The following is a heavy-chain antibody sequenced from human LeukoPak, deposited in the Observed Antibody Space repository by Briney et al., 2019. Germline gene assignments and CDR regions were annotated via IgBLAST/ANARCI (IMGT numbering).Heavy chain of an antibody. CDR3: AKGSSGWYYYFDY. Sequence: GRSLRLSCAASGFTFDDYAMHWVRQAPGKGLEWVSGISWNSGSIGYADSVKGRFTISRDNAKNSLYLQMSSLRAEDMALYYCAKGSSGWYYYFDYWGQGTLVTVSS. V-gene: IGHV3-9*03. D-gene: IGHD6-19*01. CDR2: ISWNSGSI. CDR1: GFTFDDYA. J-gene: IGHJ4*02.